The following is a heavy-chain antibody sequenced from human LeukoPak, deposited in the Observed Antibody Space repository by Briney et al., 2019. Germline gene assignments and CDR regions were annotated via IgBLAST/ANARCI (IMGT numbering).Heavy chain of an antibody. CDR2: IETTGST. Sequence: SETLSLTCNVSGVSKSTFYMSWIRQPAGKGLEWIGRIETTGSTNYNPSLKSRVTVSVDTSKRHFSLRLTSVTAADAAVYYCAVDDRGFDPWGQGTLVTVSS. D-gene: IGHD3-22*01. J-gene: IGHJ5*02. CDR1: GVSKSTFY. CDR3: AVDDRGFDP. V-gene: IGHV4-4*07.